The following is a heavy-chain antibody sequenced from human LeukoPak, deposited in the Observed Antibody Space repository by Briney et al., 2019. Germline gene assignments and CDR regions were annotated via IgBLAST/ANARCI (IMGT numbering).Heavy chain of an antibody. CDR1: GGSISSRTYY. CDR3: ARGTQEGLGSSSWYIWFDP. J-gene: IGHJ5*02. CDR2: IHYSENT. Sequence: SETLSLTCTVSGGSISSRTYYWGWIRQPPGKGLEWIGSIHYSENTYQNPSLKSRVTISVDTSKNQISLKLRSVTAADTAVYYCARGTQEGLGSSSWYIWFDPWGQGTLVTVSS. D-gene: IGHD6-13*01. V-gene: IGHV4-39*01.